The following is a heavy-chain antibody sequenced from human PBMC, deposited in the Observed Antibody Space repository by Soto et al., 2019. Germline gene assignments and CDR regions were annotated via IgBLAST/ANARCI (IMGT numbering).Heavy chain of an antibody. CDR2: TYYGWNT. D-gene: IGHD3-22*01. Sequence: SETLSLTCSVSGDSISDYYWSWIRQPPGKGLEWIGYTYYGWNTNYNPSLKSRVTISVDTSKNQFSLKLISVTAADTAVYYCARDREYYDSSGLYFDYWGQGTLVTVSS. J-gene: IGHJ4*02. CDR3: ARDREYYDSSGLYFDY. CDR1: GDSISDYY. V-gene: IGHV4-59*01.